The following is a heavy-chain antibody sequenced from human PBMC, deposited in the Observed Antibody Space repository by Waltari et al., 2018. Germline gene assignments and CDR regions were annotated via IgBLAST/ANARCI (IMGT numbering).Heavy chain of an antibody. V-gene: IGHV4-59*01. CDR2: IYYSGST. J-gene: IGHJ5*02. D-gene: IGHD4-4*01. Sequence: QVQLQESGPGLVKPSETLSLTCTVSGGSISSYYWSWIRQPPGKGLEWIGYIYYSGSTNYNPSLKSRVTISVDTSKNQFALKLSSVTAADTAVYYCARGMSKSEMYNWFDPWGQGTLVTVSS. CDR3: ARGMSKSEMYNWFDP. CDR1: GGSISSYY.